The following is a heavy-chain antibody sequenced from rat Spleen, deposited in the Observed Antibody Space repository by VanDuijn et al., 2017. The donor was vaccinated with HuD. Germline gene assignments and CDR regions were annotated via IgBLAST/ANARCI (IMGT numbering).Heavy chain of an antibody. CDR3: TRGYVMDA. J-gene: IGHJ4*01. V-gene: IGHV5S23*01. Sequence: EVQLVESGGGLVRPGRSLKLSCAASGFIFSDYNMAWVRQAPKKGLEWVATISPSGGSTYYPDSVKGRFTISRDNAQKTLYLQMNSLRSDDTATYYCTRGYVMDAWGQGASVTVSS. CDR1: GFIFSDYN. CDR2: ISPSGGST.